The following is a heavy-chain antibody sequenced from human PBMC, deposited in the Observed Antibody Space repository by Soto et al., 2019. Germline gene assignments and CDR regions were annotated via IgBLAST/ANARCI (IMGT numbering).Heavy chain of an antibody. Sequence: SETLSLTCAVSGGSISSGGYSWSWIRQPPGKGLEWIGYIYHSGSTYYNPSLKSRVTISVDRSKNQFSLKLSSVTAADTAVYYCARKVPADPPGFWFDPWGQGTLVTVSS. V-gene: IGHV4-30-2*01. CDR2: IYHSGST. D-gene: IGHD2-2*01. CDR3: ARKVPADPPGFWFDP. J-gene: IGHJ5*02. CDR1: GGSISSGGYS.